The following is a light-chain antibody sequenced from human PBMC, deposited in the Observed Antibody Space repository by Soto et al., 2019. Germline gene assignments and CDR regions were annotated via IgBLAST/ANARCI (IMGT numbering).Light chain of an antibody. V-gene: IGKV1-39*01. CDR1: QNIRIY. Sequence: DIQMTQSPSSLSASVGDRVTITCRAGQNIRIYLNWYQQKPGTAPKLLIYNAFNLQSGVPLRFSGSGSGTDFTLTISSLQPEDFATYYCQQSSSSPITFGQGTRLEIK. J-gene: IGKJ5*01. CDR2: NAF. CDR3: QQSSSSPIT.